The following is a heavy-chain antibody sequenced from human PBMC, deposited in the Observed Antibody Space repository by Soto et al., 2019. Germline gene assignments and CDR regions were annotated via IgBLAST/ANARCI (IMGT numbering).Heavy chain of an antibody. CDR2: ISAYNANT. J-gene: IGHJ6*04. CDR3: ATGSEDIVEGTPRTYYHYYGMDV. D-gene: IGHD5-12*01. Sequence: ASVKVSCNASAYTFTSYGISWVRHAPGEGLEWMGWISAYNANTNYAQKLQGRVTMTPDTSTSTAYMELRSLRSDATALHYSATGSEDIVEGTPRTYYHYYGMDVWGKWTPVTVSS. CDR1: AYTFTSYG. V-gene: IGHV1-18*04.